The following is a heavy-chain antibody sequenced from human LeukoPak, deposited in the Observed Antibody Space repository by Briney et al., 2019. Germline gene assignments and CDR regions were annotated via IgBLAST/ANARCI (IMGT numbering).Heavy chain of an antibody. J-gene: IGHJ6*02. CDR3: ARYNSGSYSYGMDV. V-gene: IGHV2-70*11. D-gene: IGHD1-26*01. CDR1: GFSLSTSAMC. Sequence: SGPALVKPTQTLTLTCTFSGFSLSTSAMCVSWIRQPPGKALEWLARIDWDDDKYYSTSLKTRLTISKDTSKNQVVLTMTNMDPVDIATYYCARYNSGSYSYGMDVWGQGTTVTVSS. CDR2: IDWDDDK.